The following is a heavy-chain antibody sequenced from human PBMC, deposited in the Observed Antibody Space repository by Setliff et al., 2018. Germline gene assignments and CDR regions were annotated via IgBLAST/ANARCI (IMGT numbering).Heavy chain of an antibody. CDR1: SGSIIGYY. V-gene: IGHV4-59*01. CDR3: ARYRCPGGICDGFDI. D-gene: IGHD3-16*02. J-gene: IGHJ3*02. Sequence: SETLSLTCTVSSGSIIGYYWSWIRQSPGKALEWIGSIYYTGATNYNPSLRSRVTLLADTSKNQLSLRLSSVAAADTAVYFCARYRCPGGICDGFDIWGQGTMVTVSS. CDR2: IYYTGAT.